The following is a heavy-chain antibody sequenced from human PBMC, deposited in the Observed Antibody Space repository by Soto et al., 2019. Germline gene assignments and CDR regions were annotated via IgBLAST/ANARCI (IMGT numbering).Heavy chain of an antibody. V-gene: IGHV3-21*01. CDR3: AREVVVVPEHHRPDDY. CDR1: GFTFSSYS. CDR2: ISSSSSYI. Sequence: GGSLRLSCAASGFTFSSYSMNWVRQAPGKGLEWVSSISSSSSYIYYADSVKGRFTISRDNAKNSLYLQMNSLRAEDTAVYYCAREVVVVPEHHRPDDYWGQGTLVTVSS. J-gene: IGHJ4*02. D-gene: IGHD2-15*01.